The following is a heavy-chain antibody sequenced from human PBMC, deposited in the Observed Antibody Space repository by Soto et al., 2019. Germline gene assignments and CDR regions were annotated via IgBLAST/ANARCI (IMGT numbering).Heavy chain of an antibody. V-gene: IGHV3-48*01. CDR2: ITIRGAT. Sequence: GSLRLSCAASGFTFSSYTMNWVRQAPGKGLEWISYITIRGATYYADSVKGRFAISRDDAKNSVFLQLNSLRAEDTALYFCARDERYAFDYWGQGILVTVSS. CDR3: ARDERYAFDY. D-gene: IGHD5-12*01. CDR1: GFTFSSYT. J-gene: IGHJ4*02.